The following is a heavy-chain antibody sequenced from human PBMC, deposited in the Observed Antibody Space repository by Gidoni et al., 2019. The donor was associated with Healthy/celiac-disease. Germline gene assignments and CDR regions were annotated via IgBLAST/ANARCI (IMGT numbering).Heavy chain of an antibody. D-gene: IGHD6-19*01. CDR1: GGSFSGYY. CDR2: INHSGST. CDR3: ARLTYSSGWYFDY. Sequence: QVQLQQWGAGLLKPSETLSLTCAVYGGSFSGYYWSWIRQPPGKGLEWIGEINHSGSTNYNPSLKSRVTISVDTSKNQFSLKLSSVTAADTAVYYCARLTYSSGWYFDYWGQGTLVTVSS. V-gene: IGHV4-34*01. J-gene: IGHJ4*02.